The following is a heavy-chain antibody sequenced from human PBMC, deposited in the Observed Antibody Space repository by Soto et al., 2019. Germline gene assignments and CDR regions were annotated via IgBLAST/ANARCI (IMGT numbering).Heavy chain of an antibody. CDR2: LSGTSSYT. J-gene: IGHJ3*01. V-gene: IGHV3-21*06. CDR1: GFTFSDYN. CDR3: AKDNIASSGSFGAFDV. Sequence: PGGSLRLSCAASGFTFSDYNMNWVRQAPGKGPEWLSSLSGTSSYTYYEDSVKGRFTISRDNAKNLLYLQMDSLRPEDTAVYFCAKDNIASSGSFGAFDVWGQGIMVTVSS. D-gene: IGHD6-13*01.